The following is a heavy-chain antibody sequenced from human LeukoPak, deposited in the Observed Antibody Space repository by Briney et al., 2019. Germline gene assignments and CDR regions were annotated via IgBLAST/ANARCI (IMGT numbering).Heavy chain of an antibody. CDR3: ARDYGGNSGGYYYGMDV. D-gene: IGHD4-23*01. Sequence: SETLSLTCIVSGGSTSGGNYYWGWIRQPPGKGLEWIGGISSSGNTYYNPSLKSRITISIDTSKNQFSLRLSSVTAADTAVYYCARDYGGNSGGYYYGMDVWGQGTTVTVSS. CDR1: GGSTSGGNYY. CDR2: ISSSGNT. J-gene: IGHJ6*02. V-gene: IGHV4-39*01.